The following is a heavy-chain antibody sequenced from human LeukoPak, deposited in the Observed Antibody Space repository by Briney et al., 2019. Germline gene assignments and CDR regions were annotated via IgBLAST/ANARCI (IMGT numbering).Heavy chain of an antibody. CDR2: INHSGST. D-gene: IGHD6-19*01. CDR3: ARNEGYSSGWYNY. CDR1: GGSFSGYY. J-gene: IGHJ4*02. V-gene: IGHV4-34*01. Sequence: SETLSLTCAVYGGSFSGYYWSWIRQPPGKGLEWIGEINHSGSTNYNPSLKSRVSISVDTSENQFSLKLNSVTAADTAVYYCARNEGYSSGWYNYWGQGTLVTVSS.